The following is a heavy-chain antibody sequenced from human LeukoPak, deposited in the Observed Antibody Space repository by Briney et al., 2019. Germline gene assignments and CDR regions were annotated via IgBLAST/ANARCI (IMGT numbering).Heavy chain of an antibody. CDR2: INWNGGST. V-gene: IGHV3-20*04. CDR1: GFTFDDYG. CDR3: ARTSDYYYYMDV. Sequence: GGSLRLSCAASGFTFDDYGMSWVRQAPGKGLEWVSGINWNGGSTGYADSVEGRFTISRDNAKNSLYLQMNSLGAEDTALYYCARTSDYYYYMDVWGKGTTVTVSS. J-gene: IGHJ6*03. D-gene: IGHD2-2*01.